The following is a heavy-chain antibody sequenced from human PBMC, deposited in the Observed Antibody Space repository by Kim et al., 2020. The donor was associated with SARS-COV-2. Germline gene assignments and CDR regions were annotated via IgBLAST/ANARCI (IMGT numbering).Heavy chain of an antibody. V-gene: IGHV3-43*02. CDR2: ISGVGGST. Sequence: GGSPRLSCAASGFTFDDYAMHWVRKAPGKGLEWVSLISGVGGSTYYADSVKGRFTISRDNSKNSLYLQMNSLRTGDTASYYCAKDHYYDSCGYDYWGQGT. D-gene: IGHD3-22*01. CDR1: GFTFDDYA. CDR3: AKDHYYDSCGYDY. J-gene: IGHJ4*02.